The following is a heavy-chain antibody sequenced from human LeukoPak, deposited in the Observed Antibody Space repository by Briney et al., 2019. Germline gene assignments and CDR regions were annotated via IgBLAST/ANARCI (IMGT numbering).Heavy chain of an antibody. V-gene: IGHV4-4*07. CDR1: GGSISSYY. CDR3: ARDGGYCSSTSCHPDTYYYYYYGMDV. J-gene: IGHJ6*02. D-gene: IGHD2-2*01. Sequence: PSETLSLTCTVSGGSISSYYWSWIRQPAGKGLEWIGRIYTSGSTNYNPSLKSRVTMSVDTSKNQFSLKLSSVTAADTAVYYCARDGGYCSSTSCHPDTYYYYYYGMDVWGQGATVTVSS. CDR2: IYTSGST.